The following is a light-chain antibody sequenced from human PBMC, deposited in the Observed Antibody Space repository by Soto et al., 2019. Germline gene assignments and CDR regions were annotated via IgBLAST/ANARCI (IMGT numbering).Light chain of an antibody. Sequence: EIVLTQSPDTLSLSPGERATLSCRARQTVSSSFLAWYHQKPGQAPRLLIYRASSRATGIPDRFTGSGSGTDFTLTISRLEPEDFAVYYCQQYESSPLTFGGGTKVEIK. CDR3: QQYESSPLT. CDR2: RAS. J-gene: IGKJ4*01. CDR1: QTVSSSF. V-gene: IGKV3-20*01.